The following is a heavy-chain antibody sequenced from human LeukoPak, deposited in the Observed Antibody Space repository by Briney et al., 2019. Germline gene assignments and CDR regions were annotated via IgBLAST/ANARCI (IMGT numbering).Heavy chain of an antibody. V-gene: IGHV3-15*01. CDR3: TLDYDGS. D-gene: IGHD3/OR15-3a*01. CDR1: GFTFINAL. CDR2: IKSKTDGETT. J-gene: IGHJ5*02. Sequence: PGGSLRLSCAASGFTFINALMSWDRQAPGRGLEWVGRIKSKTDGETTDYAAPVKGRFTISRDDSKNTLYLQINSLKTEDTAVYYCTLDYDGSWGQGTLLTVSS.